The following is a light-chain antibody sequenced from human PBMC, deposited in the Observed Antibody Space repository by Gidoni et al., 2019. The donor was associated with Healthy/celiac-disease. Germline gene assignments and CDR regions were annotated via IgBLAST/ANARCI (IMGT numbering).Light chain of an antibody. CDR2: DAS. CDR3: QQYGSSPDT. CDR1: QSVSSSY. V-gene: IGKV3-20*01. J-gene: IGKJ2*01. Sequence: EFVLTQSPATLSLSPGERATLSCRASQSVSSSYLAWYQQKPGQAPRLLIYDASSRATGIPDRFSGSGSGTDFTLTISRLEPEDFAVYYCQQYGSSPDTFGQGTKLEIK.